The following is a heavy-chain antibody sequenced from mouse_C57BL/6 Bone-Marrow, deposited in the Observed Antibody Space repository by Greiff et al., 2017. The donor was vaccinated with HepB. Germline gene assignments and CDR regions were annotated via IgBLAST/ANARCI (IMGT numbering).Heavy chain of an antibody. D-gene: IGHD2-4*01. CDR2: IYPRDGST. CDR3: ARRGYDYGAWFAY. Sequence: VQLVESGPELVKPGASVKLSCKASGYTFTSYDINWVKQRPGQGLEWIGWIYPRDGSTKYNEKFKGKATLTVDTSSSTAYMELHSLTSEDSAVYFCARRGYDYGAWFAYWGQGTLVTVSA. V-gene: IGHV1-85*01. J-gene: IGHJ3*01. CDR1: GYTFTSYD.